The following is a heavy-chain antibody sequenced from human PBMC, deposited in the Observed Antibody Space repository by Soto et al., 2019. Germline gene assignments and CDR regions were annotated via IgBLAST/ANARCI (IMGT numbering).Heavy chain of an antibody. CDR2: ISYDGSDK. D-gene: IGHD2-2*03. CDR3: ARDLDIVLVPAAIVVVLVAPDY. Sequence: GGSLRLSCAASGFTFSRYAMHWVRQAQGKGLEWVAIISYDGSDKYYADSVKGRFTISRDNSKNTLYLQMNSLRAEDTAVYYCARDLDIVLVPAAIVVVLVAPDYWGQGTLVTVSS. CDR1: GFTFSRYA. V-gene: IGHV3-30-3*01. J-gene: IGHJ4*02.